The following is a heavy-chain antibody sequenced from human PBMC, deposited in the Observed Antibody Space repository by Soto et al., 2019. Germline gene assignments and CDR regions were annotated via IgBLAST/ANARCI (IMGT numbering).Heavy chain of an antibody. V-gene: IGHV3-30*18. D-gene: IGHD2-2*01. J-gene: IGHJ4*02. Sequence: GGSLRLSNAASGFTISNHGMHWVRQAPGKGLEWVAILSYDGRNEVYADSVKGRFTISRDNSKNTLYLQMDSLRAEDTAAYYCVKDAYCSSRGCLRNICQNWGQGTLVTVSS. CDR3: VKDAYCSSRGCLRNICQN. CDR2: LSYDGRNE. CDR1: GFTISNHG.